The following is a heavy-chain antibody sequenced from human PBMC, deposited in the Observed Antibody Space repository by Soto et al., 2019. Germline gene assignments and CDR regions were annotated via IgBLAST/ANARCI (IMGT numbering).Heavy chain of an antibody. D-gene: IGHD2-2*01. Sequence: QVQLQESGPGLVKPSQTLSLTCTVSGGSLSRGAFYLTWLHQHPGKGLEWIGYIYYRGSTKHNPSLKSRITISVDTSKNQFSLKLNSVTAADTAVYYCARTKTSSTSFHVDYWGQGTQVTVSS. CDR1: GGSLSRGAFY. CDR2: IYYRGST. V-gene: IGHV4-31*03. CDR3: ARTKTSSTSFHVDY. J-gene: IGHJ4*02.